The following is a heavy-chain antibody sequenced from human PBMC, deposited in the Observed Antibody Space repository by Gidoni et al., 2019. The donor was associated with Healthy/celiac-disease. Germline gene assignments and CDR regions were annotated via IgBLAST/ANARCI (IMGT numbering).Heavy chain of an antibody. Sequence: QLQLQESGPGLVKPSETLSLTCTGSGGAISSSSYYWGWIRQPPGKGLEWIGSIYYSGSTYYNPSLKSRVTISVDTSKNQFSLKLSSVTAADTAVYYCANHVIRDGYNFDYWGQGTLVTVSS. D-gene: IGHD3-10*01. CDR1: GGAISSSSYY. V-gene: IGHV4-39*01. J-gene: IGHJ4*02. CDR3: ANHVIRDGYNFDY. CDR2: IYYSGST.